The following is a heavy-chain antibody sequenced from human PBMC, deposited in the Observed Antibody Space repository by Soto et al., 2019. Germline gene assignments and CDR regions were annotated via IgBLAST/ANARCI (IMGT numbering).Heavy chain of an antibody. CDR3: AKVGFSGSSTYYYYYGMDV. CDR1: GFTFSNYG. J-gene: IGHJ6*02. D-gene: IGHD1-26*01. CDR2: ISYDGSNK. Sequence: QVQLVESGGGVVQPGRSLRLSCAASGFTFSNYGMHWVRQAPGKGLEWVAVISYDGSNKYHADSVKGRFTISRDNSKNTLCLQMNSLRAEDTAVYYCAKVGFSGSSTYYYYYGMDVWGQGTTVTVSS. V-gene: IGHV3-30*18.